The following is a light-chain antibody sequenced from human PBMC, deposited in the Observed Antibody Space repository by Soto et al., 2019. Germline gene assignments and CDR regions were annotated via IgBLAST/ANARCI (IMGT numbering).Light chain of an antibody. CDR2: GVS. CDR1: QSVSSSY. J-gene: IGKJ4*01. Sequence: EIVLTQSPGTLSLSPGERATLSCRASQSVSSSYLAWYQQKPGQAPRLLIYGVSSRATGIPARFSGSGSGTDFTLTISSLEPEDFAVYYCQQRYNWPLTFGGGTKVDIK. V-gene: IGKV3D-20*02. CDR3: QQRYNWPLT.